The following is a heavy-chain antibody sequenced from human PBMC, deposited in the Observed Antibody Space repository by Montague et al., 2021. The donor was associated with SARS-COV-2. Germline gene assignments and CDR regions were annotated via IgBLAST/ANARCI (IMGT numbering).Heavy chain of an antibody. D-gene: IGHD3-3*01. CDR2: MDYSGST. J-gene: IGHJ4*02. CDR1: GGSISSSSYY. V-gene: IGHV4-39*01. Sequence: SETLSLTCTVSGGSISSSSYYWGWIRQPPGKGLEWIGSMDYSGSTYYNPSLKSRVTISVDTSKNQFSLKLSSVTAADTAVYYCARKASRGITIFGVVTASYYFDYWGQGTLVTVSS. CDR3: ARKASRGITIFGVVTASYYFDY.